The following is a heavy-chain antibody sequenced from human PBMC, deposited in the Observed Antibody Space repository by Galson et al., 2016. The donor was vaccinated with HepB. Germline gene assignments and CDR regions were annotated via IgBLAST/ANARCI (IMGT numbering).Heavy chain of an antibody. V-gene: IGHV4-4*02. Sequence: TLSLTCAVSGGSFSDDTWWTWVRQPPGKGLEWIGEIHHSGSTNYNPSLKSRVTISVDRSKHQFSLKLSSVTAADTALYYCARGGNWVFDDWGQGTLVSVSS. CDR1: GGSFSDDTW. CDR2: IHHSGST. J-gene: IGHJ4*02. CDR3: ARGGNWVFDD. D-gene: IGHD7-27*01.